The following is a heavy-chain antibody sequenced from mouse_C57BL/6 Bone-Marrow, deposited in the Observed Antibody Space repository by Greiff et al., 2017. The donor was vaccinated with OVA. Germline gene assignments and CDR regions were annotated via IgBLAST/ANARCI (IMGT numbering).Heavy chain of an antibody. CDR2: IWRGGST. Sequence: VHLVESGPGLVQPSQSLSITCTVSGFSLTSYGVHWVRQSPGKGLEWLGVIWRGGSTDYNAAFMSRLSITKDNSKSQVFFKMNSLQADDTAIYYCAAVVSYYYAMDYWGQGTSVTVSS. V-gene: IGHV2-5*01. D-gene: IGHD1-1*01. J-gene: IGHJ4*01. CDR1: GFSLTSYG. CDR3: AAVVSYYYAMDY.